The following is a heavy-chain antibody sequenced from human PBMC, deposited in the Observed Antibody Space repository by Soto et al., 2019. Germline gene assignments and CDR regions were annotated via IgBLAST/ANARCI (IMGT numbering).Heavy chain of an antibody. J-gene: IGHJ6*02. V-gene: IGHV3-30*18. CDR3: AKDVYNYGRLYRYYYGMDV. CDR1: GFTFSTYG. Sequence: QVQLVESGGGVVQPGRSLRLSCAASGFTFSTYGMHWVRQAPGKGLEWVAVTSYDGGNEYYADSVKGRFTISRDNSKNTLSLQMSSLRPEDTAVYFCAKDVYNYGRLYRYYYGMDVWGQGTTVTVSS. CDR2: TSYDGGNE. D-gene: IGHD5-18*01.